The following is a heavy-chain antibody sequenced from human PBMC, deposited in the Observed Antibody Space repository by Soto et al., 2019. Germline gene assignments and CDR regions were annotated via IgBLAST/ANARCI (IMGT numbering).Heavy chain of an antibody. CDR1: ELTVINNE. CDR2: LYSGGNT. J-gene: IGHJ4*02. CDR3: ALRRVAYADF. D-gene: IGHD2-2*01. Sequence: GGSLRLSCEASELTVINNEMSWVRQAPGKGLEWVSILYSGGNTYYADSVEGRFTISRDGSKNTLYLHMNSLRAEDTAVYYCALRRVAYADFWGQGTRVTVSS. V-gene: IGHV3-53*01.